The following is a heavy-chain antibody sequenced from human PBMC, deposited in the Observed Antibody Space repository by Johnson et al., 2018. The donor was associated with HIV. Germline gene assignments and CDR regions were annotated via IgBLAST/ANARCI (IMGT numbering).Heavy chain of an antibody. V-gene: IGHV3-23*04. J-gene: IGHJ3*02. CDR3: VLQFLEWLSSDAFDI. Sequence: VQLVESGGGLVQPGGSLRLSCAASGFTFSSYAMSWVRQAPGKGLEWVSAISGSGANTYYADYVKGRFTISRDNSKNTLYLQMNSLRAEDTAVYYCVLQFLEWLSSDAFDIWGQGTMVTVSS. CDR1: GFTFSSYA. D-gene: IGHD3-3*01. CDR2: ISGSGANT.